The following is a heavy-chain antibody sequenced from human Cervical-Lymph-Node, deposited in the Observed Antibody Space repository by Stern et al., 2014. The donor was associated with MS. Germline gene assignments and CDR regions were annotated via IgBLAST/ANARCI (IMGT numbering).Heavy chain of an antibody. CDR2: VFPFVGTS. V-gene: IGHV1-69*14. J-gene: IGHJ5*02. D-gene: IGHD3-16*01. Sequence: VQLVQSGAEVKKPGSSVKVSCKASGGISWVRQAPGQGLEWMGGVFPFVGTSNYAQKFQGRFTIPVDTSTNTHYLERRNLRSNDTAVYYCARGGGDNWFDPWGQGTLVTVSS. CDR1: GG. CDR3: ARGGGDNWFDP.